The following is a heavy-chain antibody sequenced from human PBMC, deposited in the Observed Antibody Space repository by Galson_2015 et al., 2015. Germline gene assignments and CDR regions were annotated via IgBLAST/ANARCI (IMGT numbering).Heavy chain of an antibody. D-gene: IGHD2-21*02. CDR1: GDSVSSNSAV. V-gene: IGHV6-1*01. J-gene: IGHJ4*02. Sequence: CAISGDSVSSNSAVWNWIRQSPSRGLEWLGRTYYRSTRWFHDYAVSVSGRITINPDTSRNHFSLQLNSVTPEDTAVYYCARGWMIEVTAPSYYFDYWGQGILVTVSS. CDR2: TYYRSTRWFH. CDR3: ARGWMIEVTAPSYYFDY.